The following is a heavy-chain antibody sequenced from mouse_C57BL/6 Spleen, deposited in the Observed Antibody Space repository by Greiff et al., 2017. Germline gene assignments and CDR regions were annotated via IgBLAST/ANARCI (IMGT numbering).Heavy chain of an antibody. CDR1: GFNIKDDY. CDR3: TTGTTVVASYYYAMDY. J-gene: IGHJ4*01. D-gene: IGHD1-1*01. Sequence: VQLQQSGAELVRPGASVKLSCTASGFNIKDDYMHWVKQRPEQGLEWIGWIDPENGDTEYASKFQGKATITADTSSNTAYLQLSSLTSEDTAVYYGTTGTTVVASYYYAMDYWGQGTSVTVSS. V-gene: IGHV14-4*01. CDR2: IDPENGDT.